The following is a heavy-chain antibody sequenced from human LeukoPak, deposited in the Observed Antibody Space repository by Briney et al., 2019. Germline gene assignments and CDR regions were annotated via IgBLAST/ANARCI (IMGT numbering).Heavy chain of an antibody. CDR1: GFTFSTIA. CDR3: ANRLTTYYFDY. V-gene: IGHV3-23*01. CDR2: ISGSGGST. J-gene: IGHJ4*02. Sequence: GGSLRPSFAALGFTFSTIALSWVRRAPGKGLGWVSTISGSGGSTYYADSVKGRFTISRDNSKNTLYLQMNSLRAEDTAVYYCANRLTTYYFDYWGQGTLVTVSS. D-gene: IGHD2/OR15-2a*01.